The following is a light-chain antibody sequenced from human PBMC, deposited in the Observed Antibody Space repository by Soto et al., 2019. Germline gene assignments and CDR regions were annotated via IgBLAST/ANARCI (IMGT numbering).Light chain of an antibody. CDR3: QQSYGTPWT. CDR1: QSIRTF. J-gene: IGKJ1*01. CDR2: AAI. Sequence: DIQLTQSPSSLSASVGDRVTVTCRASQSIRTFLSWYQQRPGKAPNLLIYAAINMQSGVPSRFSGSGSGTDFTLTISSLQPEDFASYHCQQSYGTPWTFGQGTKVDIK. V-gene: IGKV1-39*01.